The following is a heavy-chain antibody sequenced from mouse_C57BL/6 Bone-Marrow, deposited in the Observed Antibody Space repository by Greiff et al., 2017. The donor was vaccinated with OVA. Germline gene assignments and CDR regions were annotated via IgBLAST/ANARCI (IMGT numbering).Heavy chain of an antibody. J-gene: IGHJ3*01. CDR1: GYTFTSYW. CDR2: IDPNSGGT. V-gene: IGHV1-72*01. CDR3: ARGGTRSGFAY. Sequence: QVQLQQPGAELVKPGASVKLSCTASGYTFTSYWMHWVKQRPGRGLEWIGRIDPNSGGTKYNEKFKSKATLTVDKPSSTAYMQISSLTSEDAAVYYCARGGTRSGFAYWGQGTLVTVSA. D-gene: IGHD3-3*01.